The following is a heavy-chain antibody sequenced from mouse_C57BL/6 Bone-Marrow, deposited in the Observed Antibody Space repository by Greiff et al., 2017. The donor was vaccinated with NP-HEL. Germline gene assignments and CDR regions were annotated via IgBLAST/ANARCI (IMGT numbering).Heavy chain of an antibody. D-gene: IGHD1-1*01. Sequence: EVQLQQSGAELVRPGASVKLSCTASGFNIKDYYMHWVKQRPEQGLEWIGRIDPVDGDTEYAPKFQGKATMTADTSSNTAYLQLSSLTSEDTAFYYCTSLYYGSSPFAYWGQGTLVTVSA. J-gene: IGHJ3*01. V-gene: IGHV14-1*01. CDR1: GFNIKDYY. CDR2: IDPVDGDT. CDR3: TSLYYGSSPFAY.